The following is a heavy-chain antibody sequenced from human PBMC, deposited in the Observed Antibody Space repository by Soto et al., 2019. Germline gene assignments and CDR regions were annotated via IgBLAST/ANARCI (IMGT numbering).Heavy chain of an antibody. CDR3: ANEFYYYYGMDV. Sequence: EVQLLESGGGLVQPGGSLRLSCAASGFTFSSYAMSWVRQAPGKGLEWVSAISGSGGSTYYADSVKRRFTISRDNSKNTLYLQMNSLRAEDTAVYYCANEFYYYYGMDVWGQGTTVTVSS. CDR1: GFTFSSYA. V-gene: IGHV3-23*01. CDR2: ISGSGGST. J-gene: IGHJ6*02.